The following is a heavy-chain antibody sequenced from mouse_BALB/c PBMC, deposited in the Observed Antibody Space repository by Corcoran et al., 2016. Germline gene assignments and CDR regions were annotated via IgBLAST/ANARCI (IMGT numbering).Heavy chain of an antibody. V-gene: IGHV1-18*01. CDR1: GYTFTDYN. CDR2: INPRSGGT. D-gene: IGHD1-1*01. J-gene: IGHJ2*01. Sequence: EVVLQQSGPELVKPGTSVKISCKASGYTFTDYNMDWVRQSHGKSLEWIGDINPRSGGTIYNQTFKGKATLTLDKSSSTAYMELRSLTSEDTAVYYCARWGITTFDYWGQGTTVTVSS. CDR3: ARWGITTFDY.